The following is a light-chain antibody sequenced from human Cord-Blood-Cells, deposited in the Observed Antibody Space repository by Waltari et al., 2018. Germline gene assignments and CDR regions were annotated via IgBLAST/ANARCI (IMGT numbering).Light chain of an antibody. CDR3: SSYTSSSTPYV. Sequence: QSALTQPASVSGSPGQSITISCTGTSSDVGGYNYVSWYHQHAGKAPKLMIYEVSNRPSGVSNRFSGSKSGNTASLTISGLQAEDEADYYCSSYTSSSTPYVFGTGTKVTVL. CDR2: EVS. V-gene: IGLV2-14*01. CDR1: SSDVGGYNY. J-gene: IGLJ1*01.